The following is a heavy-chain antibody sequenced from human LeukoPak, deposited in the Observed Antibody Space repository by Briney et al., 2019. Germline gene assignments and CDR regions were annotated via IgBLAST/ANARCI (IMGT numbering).Heavy chain of an antibody. CDR3: ARHRGYSNWFDP. J-gene: IGHJ5*02. Sequence: SETLSVTCTVSGGSISTHYWSWIRQPPGKGLEWIGYVFSSGDLKYNSSLRSRVTISLDVPKSHFSLKLSSVTTPDTAVYYCARHRGYSNWFDPWGQGILVTVSS. V-gene: IGHV4-59*08. CDR2: VFSSGDL. D-gene: IGHD3-10*01. CDR1: GGSISTHY.